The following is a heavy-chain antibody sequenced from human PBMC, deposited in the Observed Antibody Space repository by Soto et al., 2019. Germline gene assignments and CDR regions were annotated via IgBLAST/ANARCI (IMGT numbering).Heavy chain of an antibody. V-gene: IGHV2-5*02. CDR2: IYWDDDK. J-gene: IGHJ6*02. Sequence: QITLEESGPTLVKPTQTLTLTSTFSGFSLSTSGVGVGWIHQPPGKALEWLALIYWDDDKRYSPSLKSRLTITKDISKNQVVLRMTNMDPVDTATHYCTHRDSKAMIYGVDVWGQGITVTVSS. D-gene: IGHD3-16*01. CDR3: THRDSKAMIYGVDV. CDR1: GFSLSTSGVG.